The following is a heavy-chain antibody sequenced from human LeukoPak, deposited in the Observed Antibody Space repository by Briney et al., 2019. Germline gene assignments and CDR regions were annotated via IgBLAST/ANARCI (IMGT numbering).Heavy chain of an antibody. J-gene: IGHJ4*02. D-gene: IGHD4-17*01. Sequence: PGGSLRLSCVTSGFIFSSYGIHWVRQAPGKGLVWVSRINSDGSSTSYADSVKGRFTISRDNAKNTLYLQMNSLRAEDTAVYYCVNGDYGGLDYWGQGTLVTVSS. CDR3: VNGDYGGLDY. CDR1: GFIFSSYG. V-gene: IGHV3-74*01. CDR2: INSDGSST.